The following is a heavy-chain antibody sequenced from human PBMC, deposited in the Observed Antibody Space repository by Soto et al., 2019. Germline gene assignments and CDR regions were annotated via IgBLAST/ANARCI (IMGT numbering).Heavy chain of an antibody. CDR1: GGTFSTYA. CDR2: IIPLFGTA. CDR3: SRGVHYDSSGYFYFY. D-gene: IGHD3-22*01. Sequence: SVKVSCKASGGTFSTYAIDWVRQAPGQGLEWMGGIIPLFGTAKYAQNFQGRITITADESTNTAYMELRSLRSEDTAVYYCSRGVHYDSSGYFYFYWGQGTLVTVSS. V-gene: IGHV1-69*13. J-gene: IGHJ4*02.